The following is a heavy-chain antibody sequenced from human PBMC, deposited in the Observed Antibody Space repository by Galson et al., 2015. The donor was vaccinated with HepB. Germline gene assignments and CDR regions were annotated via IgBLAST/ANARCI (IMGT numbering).Heavy chain of an antibody. CDR2: IIPIFGTA. CDR3: AKAERGLYPYDY. Sequence: SVKVSCKASGGTFSSYAISWVRQAPGQGLEWMGGIIPIFGTANYAQKFQGRVTITADESTSTAYMELSSLRSEDTAVYYCAKAERGLYPYDYWGQGTLVTVSS. CDR1: GGTFSSYA. J-gene: IGHJ4*02. D-gene: IGHD3-16*02. V-gene: IGHV1-69*13.